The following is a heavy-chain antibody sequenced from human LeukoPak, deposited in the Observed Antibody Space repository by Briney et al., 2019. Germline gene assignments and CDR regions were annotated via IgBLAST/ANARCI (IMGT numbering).Heavy chain of an antibody. V-gene: IGHV3-53*04. J-gene: IGHJ3*02. CDR1: GFTVSSNY. Sequence: GGSLRLSCAASGFTVSSNYMSWVRQAPGKGLEWVSVIYSGGSTYYADSVKGRFTISRHNSKNTLYLQMNSLRAEDTAVYYCARVGRYYDSSGYPDAFDIWGQGTMVTVSS. CDR3: ARVGRYYDSSGYPDAFDI. CDR2: IYSGGST. D-gene: IGHD3-22*01.